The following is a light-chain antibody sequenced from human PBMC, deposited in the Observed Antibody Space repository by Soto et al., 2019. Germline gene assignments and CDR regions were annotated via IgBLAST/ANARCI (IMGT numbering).Light chain of an antibody. J-gene: IGLJ7*01. V-gene: IGLV1-44*01. Sequence: QSVLTQPPSASGTPGQRVTISCSGSSSNIGSNTVNWYQQLPGTAPKLLIYSNNQRPSWIPDRFSGSKSGTSASLAISGLQSEDEADYYCAAWDDSLNGPAFGGGTQLTVL. CDR1: SSNIGSNT. CDR2: SNN. CDR3: AAWDDSLNGPA.